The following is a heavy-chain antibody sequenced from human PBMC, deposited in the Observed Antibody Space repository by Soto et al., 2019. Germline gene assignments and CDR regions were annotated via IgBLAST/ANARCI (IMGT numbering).Heavy chain of an antibody. CDR3: ARGGGFVATISDY. CDR1: GFTFSSYA. V-gene: IGHV3-30-3*01. Sequence: QVQLVESGGGVVQPGRSLRLSCAASGFTFSSYAKHWVRQAPGKGLEWVAVISYDGSNKYYADSVKGRFTISRDNSKNTLYLQMNSLRAEDTAVYYCARGGGFVATISDYWGQGTLVTVSS. D-gene: IGHD5-12*01. CDR2: ISYDGSNK. J-gene: IGHJ4*02.